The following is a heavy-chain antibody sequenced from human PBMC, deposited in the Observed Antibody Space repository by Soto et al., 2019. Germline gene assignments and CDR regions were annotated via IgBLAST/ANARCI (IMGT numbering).Heavy chain of an antibody. D-gene: IGHD3-10*01. Sequence: PSETLSLTCAVYGGSFSGYYWSWIRQPPGKGLEWIGEINHSGSTNYNPSLKSRVTISVDTSKNQFSLKLSSVTAADTAVYYCARAKNPYYYGSGIFNYWGQGTLVTVSS. J-gene: IGHJ4*02. CDR3: ARAKNPYYYGSGIFNY. CDR1: GGSFSGYY. V-gene: IGHV4-34*01. CDR2: INHSGST.